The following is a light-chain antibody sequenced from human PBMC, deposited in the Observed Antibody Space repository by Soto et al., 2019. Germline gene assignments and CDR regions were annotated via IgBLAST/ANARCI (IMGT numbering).Light chain of an antibody. Sequence: DIQMTQSPSSLSASVGDRVTITCRASQSGSSYLNWDQQKPGKAPKLLIFPASSFQSGVPSRFSGSGSGTDFTITSSRLQPEDFATYYCQQSYSTPFTFGPGTKGDIK. CDR1: QSGSSY. V-gene: IGKV1-39*01. CDR2: PAS. J-gene: IGKJ3*01. CDR3: QQSYSTPFT.